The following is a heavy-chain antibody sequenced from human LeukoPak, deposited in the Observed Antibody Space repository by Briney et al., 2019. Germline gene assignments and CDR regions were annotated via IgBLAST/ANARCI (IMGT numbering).Heavy chain of an antibody. CDR1: GFTFSSYA. J-gene: IGHJ6*02. D-gene: IGHD2-2*03. CDR2: IWYDGSNK. V-gene: IGHV3-33*08. CDR3: ARDGDGYCSSTSCYVPYYYGMDV. Sequence: GGSLRLSCAASGFTFSSYAMSWVRQAPGKGLEWVAVIWYDGSNKYYADSVKGRFTISRDNSKNTLYLQMNSLRAEDTAVYYCARDGDGYCSSTSCYVPYYYGMDVWGQGTTVTVSS.